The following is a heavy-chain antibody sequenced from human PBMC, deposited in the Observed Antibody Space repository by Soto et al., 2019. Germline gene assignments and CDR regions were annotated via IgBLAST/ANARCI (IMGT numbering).Heavy chain of an antibody. CDR3: ASGSKFRHYYYYYMDV. Sequence: SETLSLTCAVYGGSFSGYYWSWIRQPPGKGLEWIGEINHSGSTNYNPSLKSRVTISVDTSKNQFSLKLSSVTAADTAVYYCASGSKFRHYYYYYMDVWGKGTTVTVSS. V-gene: IGHV4-34*01. CDR1: GGSFSGYY. D-gene: IGHD4-4*01. CDR2: INHSGST. J-gene: IGHJ6*03.